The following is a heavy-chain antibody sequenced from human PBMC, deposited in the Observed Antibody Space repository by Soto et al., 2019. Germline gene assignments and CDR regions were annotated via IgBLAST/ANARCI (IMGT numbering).Heavy chain of an antibody. J-gene: IGHJ5*02. CDR3: ARGIATGQLDP. Sequence: GDSVKVSCKASGYTFTRYTMNWVRQAPGQRLEWMGWINPDNGNTKSSQKFQDRVIITRDTSASTAYMDLSSLRSEDTAVYYCARGIATGQLDPWGQGTLVTVSS. CDR2: INPDNGNT. V-gene: IGHV1-3*01. CDR1: GYTFTRYT. D-gene: IGHD2-15*01.